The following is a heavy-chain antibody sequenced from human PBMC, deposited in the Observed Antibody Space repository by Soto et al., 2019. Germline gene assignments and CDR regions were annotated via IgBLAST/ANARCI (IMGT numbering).Heavy chain of an antibody. CDR1: GFTFSSYA. J-gene: IGHJ4*02. Sequence: GGSLRLSCAASGFTFSSYAMHWVRQAPGKGLEWVAVISYDGSNKYYADSVKGRFTISRDNSKNTLYLQMNSLRAEDTAVYYCARDASELERGGFDYWGQGTLVTVSS. V-gene: IGHV3-30-3*01. CDR2: ISYDGSNK. D-gene: IGHD1-1*01. CDR3: ARDASELERGGFDY.